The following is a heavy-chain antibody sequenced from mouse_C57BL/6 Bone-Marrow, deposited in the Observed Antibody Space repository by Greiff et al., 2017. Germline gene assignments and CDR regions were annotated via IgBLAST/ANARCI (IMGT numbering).Heavy chain of an antibody. V-gene: IGHV1-54*01. D-gene: IGHD4-1*01. CDR3: AISKNWDSWFAY. CDR1: GYAFTNYL. J-gene: IGHJ3*01. CDR2: INPGSGGT. Sequence: QVQLQQSGAELVRPGPSVKVSCKASGYAFTNYLIEWVKQRPGQGLEWIGVINPGSGGTNYHEKFKGKATLTADKSSSTAYMQLSSLTSEDSAVYFCAISKNWDSWFAYWGQGTLVTVSA.